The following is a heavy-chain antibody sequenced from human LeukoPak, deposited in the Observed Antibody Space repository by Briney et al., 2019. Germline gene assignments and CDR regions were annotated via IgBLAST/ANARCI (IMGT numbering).Heavy chain of an antibody. CDR1: GYTFTSYA. Sequence: GASVKVSCKASGYTFTSYALNWVRQAPGQGLEWMGWINTNTGNPTYAQDFTGRFVFSLDTSVSTAYLQINSLKAEDTAVYYCARXXXXWYFDFWGRGTLVTVSS. V-gene: IGHV7-4-1*02. J-gene: IGHJ2*01. CDR2: INTNTGNP. CDR3: ARXXXXWYFDF.